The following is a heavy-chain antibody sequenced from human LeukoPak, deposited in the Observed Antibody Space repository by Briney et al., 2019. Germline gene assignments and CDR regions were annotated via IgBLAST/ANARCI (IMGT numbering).Heavy chain of an antibody. J-gene: IGHJ3*02. D-gene: IGHD2-15*01. Sequence: SVKVSCKASGGTFSSYAISWVRQAPGQGLEWMGGIIPIFGTANYAQKFQGRVTITADKSTSTAYMELSSLRSEDTAVYYCARAVSGDIVVVVAAYDSNYRSNTAMGPGSAFDIWGQGTMVTVSS. V-gene: IGHV1-69*06. CDR2: IIPIFGTA. CDR3: ARAVSGDIVVVVAAYDSNYRSNTAMGPGSAFDI. CDR1: GGTFSSYA.